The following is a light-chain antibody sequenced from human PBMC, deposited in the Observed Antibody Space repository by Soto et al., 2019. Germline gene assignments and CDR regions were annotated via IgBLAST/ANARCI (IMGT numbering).Light chain of an antibody. CDR1: RSNIGAGYD. CDR3: HSYDVSLRGPA. J-gene: IGLJ2*01. V-gene: IGLV1-40*01. Sequence: QSVLTQPPSLSGAPGQRVTISCTGNRSNIGAGYDVHWYQHLPGTAPKVLIFDNSNRPSGVPDRFSGSKSGTSASLAITGLQAEDEAVYYCHSYDVSLRGPAFGGGTKVTVL. CDR2: DNS.